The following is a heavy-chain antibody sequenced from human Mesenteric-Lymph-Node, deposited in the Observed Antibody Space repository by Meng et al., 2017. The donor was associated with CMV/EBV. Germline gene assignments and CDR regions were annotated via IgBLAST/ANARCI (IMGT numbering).Heavy chain of an antibody. V-gene: IGHV1-2*02. CDR3: ARDQRRGDCTSTSSRWGAFDI. CDR2: INPNSGGT. D-gene: IGHD2-2*01. CDR1: GYTFTGYY. J-gene: IGHJ3*02. Sequence: ASVKVSCKASGYTFTGYYMHWVRQAPGQGLEWMGWINPNSGGTNYAQKFQGRVAMTRDTSISTAYMELSRLRSDDTAVFYCARDQRRGDCTSTSSRWGAFDIWGQGTMVTVSS.